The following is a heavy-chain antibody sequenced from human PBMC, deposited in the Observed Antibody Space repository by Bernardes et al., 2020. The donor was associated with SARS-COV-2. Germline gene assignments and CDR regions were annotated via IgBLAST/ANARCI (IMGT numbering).Heavy chain of an antibody. V-gene: IGHV3-30*03. J-gene: IGHJ4*02. Sequence: GGSLRLSCAASGFTFSSYGMHWVRQAPGKGLEWVAVISYDGSNKYYADSVKGQFTISRDNSKNTLYLQMNSLRAEDTAVYYCVKGADYFDYWGQGTLVTVSS. D-gene: IGHD3-16*01. CDR1: GFTFSSYG. CDR3: VKGADYFDY. CDR2: ISYDGSNK.